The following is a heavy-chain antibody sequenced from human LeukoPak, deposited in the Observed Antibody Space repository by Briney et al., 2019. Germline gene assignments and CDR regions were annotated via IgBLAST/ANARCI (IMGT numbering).Heavy chain of an antibody. CDR1: RFTFSTYS. V-gene: IGHV3-21*01. Sequence: GGSLRLSCAASRFTFSTYSMNWVRQAPGKGLEWVSSITSSRTYIYYADSVKGRFTISRDNAKNALYLQMNSLRVENTAVYYCARGESRGNLVTAPDYWGQGTLVTVSS. CDR3: ARGESRGNLVTAPDY. J-gene: IGHJ4*02. D-gene: IGHD2-21*02. CDR2: ITSSRTYI.